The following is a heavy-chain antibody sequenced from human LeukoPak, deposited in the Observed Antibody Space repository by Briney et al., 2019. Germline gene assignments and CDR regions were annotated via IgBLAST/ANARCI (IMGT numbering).Heavy chain of an antibody. Sequence: PGGFLRLSCAASGFTFSTHWMYWVRQAPGEAFVWVSRFSGDGSLTSYADSVRGRFTISRDNAKETLYLQMTSLRVEDTAVYSCASLLTPYHGSGGGGMDVWGQGTTVTVSS. V-gene: IGHV3-74*01. J-gene: IGHJ6*02. D-gene: IGHD3-10*01. CDR3: ASLLTPYHGSGGGGMDV. CDR2: FSGDGSLT. CDR1: GFTFSTHW.